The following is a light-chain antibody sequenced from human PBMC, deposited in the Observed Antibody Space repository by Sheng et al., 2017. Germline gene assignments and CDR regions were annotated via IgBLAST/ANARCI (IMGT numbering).Light chain of an antibody. J-gene: IGLJ3*02. V-gene: IGLV7-46*01. Sequence: QAVVTQEPSLTVSPGGTVTLTCGSSAGAVTSGHWPYWFQQKPGQAPRTLIYDISNKYSWTPARFSGSLVGGESCPDTFGSAQQEDEADYYCSVSYNGAGWFGGGT. CDR1: AGAVTSGHW. CDR3: SVSYNGAGW. CDR2: DIS.